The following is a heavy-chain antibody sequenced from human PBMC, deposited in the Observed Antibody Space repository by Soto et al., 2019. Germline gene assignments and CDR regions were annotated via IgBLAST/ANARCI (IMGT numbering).Heavy chain of an antibody. Sequence: ASVKVSCKASGYTFSNYGITWVRQAPGQGLEWMGWVSAYNGNTNYAQKLQGRVTMTTDTSTSTAYMELRSLTSDDTAVYYCARDSQQWLPLNWFDPWGQGTLVTVSS. CDR3: ARDSQQWLPLNWFDP. CDR1: GYTFSNYG. V-gene: IGHV1-18*01. CDR2: VSAYNGNT. D-gene: IGHD6-19*01. J-gene: IGHJ5*02.